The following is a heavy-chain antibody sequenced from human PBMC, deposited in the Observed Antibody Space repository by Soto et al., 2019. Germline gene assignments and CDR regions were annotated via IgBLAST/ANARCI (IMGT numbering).Heavy chain of an antibody. CDR2: VYYSGST. D-gene: IGHD2-15*01. Sequence: QVQLQESGPGLVKPSETLSLTCTVAGDSVSSGNSYWGWIRQPPGQGLAWIGYVYYSGSTQYNPSLKSRVTITVDTSKNQFSLKMTSVTAADTSMFYCVRQYSADCSGCVCFHAFDIWGQGTMVTVSS. J-gene: IGHJ3*02. CDR3: VRQYSADCSGCVCFHAFDI. CDR1: GDSVSSGNSY. V-gene: IGHV4-61*01.